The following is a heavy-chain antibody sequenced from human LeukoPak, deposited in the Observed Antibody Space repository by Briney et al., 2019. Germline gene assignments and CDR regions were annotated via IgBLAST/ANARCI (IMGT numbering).Heavy chain of an antibody. CDR3: AKDNPVLEY. CDR1: GFSFSTFG. J-gene: IGHJ4*02. CDR2: ISKDESNK. V-gene: IGHV3-30*18. Sequence: PGGSLRLSCAASGFSFSTFGMHWVRQTPGKGLEWVSHISKDESNKYYADSVKGRFTISRDTSKNTLFLQMNSLRVEGTAVYYCAKDNPVLEYWGQGTLVTVSS.